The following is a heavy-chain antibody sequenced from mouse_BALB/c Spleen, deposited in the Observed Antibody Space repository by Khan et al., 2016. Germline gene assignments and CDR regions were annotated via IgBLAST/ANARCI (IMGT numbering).Heavy chain of an antibody. CDR2: FYPGSGSI. D-gene: IGHD1-1*01. CDR1: GYTFTEYI. CDR3: ARHGPSAGYWYYGSYDY. J-gene: IGHJ2*01. Sequence: QVQLQQSGAGLVKPGASVKLSCKASGYTFTEYIIHWVKQRSGQGLEWIGWFYPGSGSIKYNEKSKDKATLTADKSSSTVYMELSRLTSEDSAVYFWARHGPSAGYWYYGSYDYWGQGTTLTVSS. V-gene: IGHV1-62-2*01.